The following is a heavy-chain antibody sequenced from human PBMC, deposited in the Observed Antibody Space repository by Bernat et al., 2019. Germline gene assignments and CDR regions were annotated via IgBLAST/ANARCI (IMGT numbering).Heavy chain of an antibody. CDR1: GFTFSSYG. CDR3: ARDFRSTGWFDP. V-gene: IGHV3-33*01. Sequence: QVQLVEFGGGVVQPGRSLRLSCAASGFTFSSYGMHWVRQAPGKGLEWVAVIWYDGSNKYYADSVKGRFTISRDNSKNTLYLQMNSLRAEDTAVYYCARDFRSTGWFDPWGQGTLVTVSS. D-gene: IGHD3-16*02. J-gene: IGHJ5*02. CDR2: IWYDGSNK.